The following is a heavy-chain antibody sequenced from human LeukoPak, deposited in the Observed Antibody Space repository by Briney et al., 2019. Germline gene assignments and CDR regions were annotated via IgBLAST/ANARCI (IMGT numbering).Heavy chain of an antibody. Sequence: GASVKVSCKASGYTFSGYYIHWVRQAPGQGLEWMGWINPNSGDTHYAQKFQGRVTLTRDTSIGTAYMELSSLRSDVTAVYYCARGGFDYWGQGTLVTVSS. CDR1: GYTFSGYY. J-gene: IGHJ4*02. CDR3: ARGGFDY. V-gene: IGHV1-2*02. CDR2: INPNSGDT.